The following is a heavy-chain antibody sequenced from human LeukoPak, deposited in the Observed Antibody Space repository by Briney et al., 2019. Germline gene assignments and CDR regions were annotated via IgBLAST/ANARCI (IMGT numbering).Heavy chain of an antibody. CDR1: GFTVSTSV. CDR2: ISFDGTTK. V-gene: IGHV3-30*18. D-gene: IGHD3-16*01. J-gene: IGHJ3*02. CDR3: VKGKDLYGALGI. Sequence: QSGNSLRLSCAASGFTVSTSVMHWVRQAPGKGLDWAAIISFDGTTKYYADSVKGRFTISRDNSKNTLFLQMDSLRVEDTAVYYCVKGKDLYGALGIWGQGTMVTVSS.